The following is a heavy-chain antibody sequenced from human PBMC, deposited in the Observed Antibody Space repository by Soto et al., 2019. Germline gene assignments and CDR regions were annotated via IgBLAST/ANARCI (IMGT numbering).Heavy chain of an antibody. CDR3: TRDRYFDWLAYYGMDV. CDR1: GFTFGDYA. D-gene: IGHD3-9*01. Sequence: GGSLRLSCTASGFTFGDYAMSWVRQAPGKGLEWVGFIRSKAYGGTTEYAASVKGRFTISRDDSKSIAYLQMNSLKTEDTAVYYCTRDRYFDWLAYYGMDVWGQGTTVTVSS. CDR2: IRSKAYGGTT. J-gene: IGHJ6*02. V-gene: IGHV3-49*04.